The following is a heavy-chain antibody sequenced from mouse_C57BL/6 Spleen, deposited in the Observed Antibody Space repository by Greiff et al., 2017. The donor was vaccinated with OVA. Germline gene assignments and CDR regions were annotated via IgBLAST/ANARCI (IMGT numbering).Heavy chain of an antibody. J-gene: IGHJ3*01. D-gene: IGHD2-3*01. CDR2: ISDGGSYT. CDR1: GFTFSSYA. V-gene: IGHV5-4*01. Sequence: EVQRVESGGGLVKPGGSLKLSCAASGFTFSSYAMSWVRQTPEKRLEWVATISDGGSYTYYPDNVKGRFTISRDNAKNNLYLQMSHLKSEDTAMYYCARPYDGYYGGFAYWGQGTLVTVSA. CDR3: ARPYDGYYGGFAY.